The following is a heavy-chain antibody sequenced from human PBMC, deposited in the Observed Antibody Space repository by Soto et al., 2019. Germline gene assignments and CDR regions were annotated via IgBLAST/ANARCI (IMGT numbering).Heavy chain of an antibody. Sequence: PSETLSLTCTVSGGSVSSGSYYWSWIRQPPGKGLEWIGYIDYSGSTNYNPSLKSRVTISVDTSKSQFSLRLSSVTAAVTAVYHCARDRGAAAGNAWFDPWGQGTLVTVSS. V-gene: IGHV4-61*01. CDR3: ARDRGAAAGNAWFDP. CDR2: IDYSGST. D-gene: IGHD6-13*01. J-gene: IGHJ5*02. CDR1: GGSVSSGSYY.